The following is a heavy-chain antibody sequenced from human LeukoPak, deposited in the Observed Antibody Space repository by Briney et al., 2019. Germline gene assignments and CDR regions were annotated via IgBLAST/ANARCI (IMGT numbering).Heavy chain of an antibody. Sequence: ASVKVSCKTSGYTFTGYYMHWVRQAPGQGLEWMGWINPNSGGTNYAQKFRGRVTMTRDTSISTAYMEMSRLRSDDTAVYYCARSDYYDSSGTDCWGQGTLVTVSS. D-gene: IGHD3-22*01. CDR3: ARSDYYDSSGTDC. CDR2: INPNSGGT. J-gene: IGHJ4*02. V-gene: IGHV1-2*02. CDR1: GYTFTGYY.